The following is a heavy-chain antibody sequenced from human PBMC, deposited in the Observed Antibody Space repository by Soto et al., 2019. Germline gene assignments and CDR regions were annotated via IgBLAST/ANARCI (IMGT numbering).Heavy chain of an antibody. Sequence: ESLKISCAASGFTFSSYSMNWVRQAPGKGLEWVSSISSSSSYIYYADSVKGRFTISRDNAKNSLYLQMNSLRAEDTAVYYCARTSGSDSSSGHAFDIWGQVTMVTVSS. D-gene: IGHD6-6*01. V-gene: IGHV3-21*01. CDR3: ARTSGSDSSSGHAFDI. CDR1: GFTFSSYS. J-gene: IGHJ3*02. CDR2: ISSSSSYI.